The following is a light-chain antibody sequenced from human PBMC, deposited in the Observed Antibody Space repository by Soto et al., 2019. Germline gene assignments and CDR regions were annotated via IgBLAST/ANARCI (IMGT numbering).Light chain of an antibody. Sequence: DIQITQSPSSLPASVGDRVTITCRTSQTVSTYLSWCQQKPGEAPKLLIYAASSLQSGVPSRFTGSGSGTDFTLTITSLQPEDFATYLCQQSYSSPVTFGQGTKLEMK. CDR2: AAS. J-gene: IGKJ2*01. CDR3: QQSYSSPVT. V-gene: IGKV1-39*01. CDR1: QTVSTY.